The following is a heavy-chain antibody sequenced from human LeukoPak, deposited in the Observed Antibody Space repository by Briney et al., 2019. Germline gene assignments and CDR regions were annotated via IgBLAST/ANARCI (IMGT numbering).Heavy chain of an antibody. J-gene: IGHJ4*02. V-gene: IGHV4-38-2*02. CDR2: INHSGST. Sequence: SETLSLTCTVSGYSISSGYYWGWVRQPPGKGLEWIGEINHSGSTNYNPSLKSRVTISVDTSKNQFSLKLSSVTAADTAVYYCARHGSGWYWGSFDYWGQGTLVTVSS. D-gene: IGHD6-19*01. CDR3: ARHGSGWYWGSFDY. CDR1: GYSISSGYY.